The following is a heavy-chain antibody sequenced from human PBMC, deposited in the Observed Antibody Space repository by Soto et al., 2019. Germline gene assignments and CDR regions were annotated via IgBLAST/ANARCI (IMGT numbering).Heavy chain of an antibody. CDR1: GYSFTSYW. J-gene: IGHJ6*03. D-gene: IGHD3-3*01. CDR2: IYPGDSDT. Sequence: GESLKISCKGSGYSFTSYWIGWVRQMPGKGLEWMGIIYPGDSDTRYSPSFQGQVTISADKSISTAYLQWSSLKASDTAMYYCARINKDYDFWSGYYYGGNYYMDVWGKGTTVTVSS. CDR3: ARINKDYDFWSGYYYGGNYYMDV. V-gene: IGHV5-51*01.